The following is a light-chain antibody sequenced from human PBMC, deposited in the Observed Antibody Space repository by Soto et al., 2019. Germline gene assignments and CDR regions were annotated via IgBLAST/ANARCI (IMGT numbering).Light chain of an antibody. CDR2: TAS. Sequence: DIPMTQSPSSLSASVGDRVTITCRASQSISSFLNWYEQKPGKAPKLLIYTASNLQSGVPSSFSGDRSGTDFTLTIIILQPEDFATYYCQQSYDTLWTFGQGTKVEI. J-gene: IGKJ1*01. CDR3: QQSYDTLWT. V-gene: IGKV1-39*01. CDR1: QSISSF.